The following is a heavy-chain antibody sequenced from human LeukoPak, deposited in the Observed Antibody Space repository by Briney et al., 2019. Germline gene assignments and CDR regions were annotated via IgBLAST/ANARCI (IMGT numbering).Heavy chain of an antibody. J-gene: IGHJ4*02. D-gene: IGHD6-19*01. CDR1: GFSLSTSGMC. V-gene: IGHV2-70*11. Sequence: SGPTLVNPTQTLTLTCTFSGFSLSTSGMCVSWIRQPPGKALEWLARIDWDDDKYYSTSLKTRLTISKDTSKNQVVLTMTNMDPVDTATYYCARIRPISASGPYYFDYWGQGTLVTVSS. CDR3: ARIRPISASGPYYFDY. CDR2: IDWDDDK.